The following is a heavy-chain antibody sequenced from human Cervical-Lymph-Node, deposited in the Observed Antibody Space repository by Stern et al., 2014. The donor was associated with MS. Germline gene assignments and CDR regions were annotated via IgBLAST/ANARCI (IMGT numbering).Heavy chain of an antibody. J-gene: IGHJ4*02. Sequence: VQLEESGAEVKKPGSSVKVSCKASGGTFNNHVIYWVRQARGQGLEWMGGIIPMVGTPDYAREFQGRVPINADKSTSTGQMVLSSLTYEDTAIYYCANRDMGYTYGRHDYWGQGTLVTVS. CDR3: ANRDMGYTYGRHDY. V-gene: IGHV1-69*06. D-gene: IGHD3-16*02. CDR1: GGTFNNHV. CDR2: IIPMVGTP.